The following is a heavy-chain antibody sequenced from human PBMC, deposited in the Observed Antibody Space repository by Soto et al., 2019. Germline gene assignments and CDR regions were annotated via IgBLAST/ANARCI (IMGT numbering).Heavy chain of an antibody. CDR1: GGSISTYY. J-gene: IGHJ3*02. D-gene: IGHD3-22*01. Sequence: SETLSLTCTASGGSISTYYWSWIRQPPGQGLEWIGYIYHSGATSYNPSLKSRVTISVDTSKIQFSLKLSSVTAADTAVYYCARVDSSGYDGIDIWGQGTMVTVSS. CDR2: IYHSGAT. V-gene: IGHV4-59*01. CDR3: ARVDSSGYDGIDI.